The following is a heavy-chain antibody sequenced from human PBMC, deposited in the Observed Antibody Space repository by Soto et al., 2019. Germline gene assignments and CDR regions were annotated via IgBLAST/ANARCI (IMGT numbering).Heavy chain of an antibody. CDR3: ARGVLRYYHYGMDV. J-gene: IGHJ6*02. CDR2: IYISGNT. V-gene: IGHV4-59*02. Sequence: QVQLQESGPGLVKPSETLSLSCTVSGDSVSSYYWSWIRQLPGRGLEWIGYIYISGNTNYNPSLKSRVTISRDTSKNQFSLNLKSVTAADTAVYYCARGVLRYYHYGMDVWGQGTTVTVS. CDR1: GDSVSSYY.